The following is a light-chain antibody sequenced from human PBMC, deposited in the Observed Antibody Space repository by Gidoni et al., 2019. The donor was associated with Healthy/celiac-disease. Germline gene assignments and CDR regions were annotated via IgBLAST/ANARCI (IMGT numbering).Light chain of an antibody. Sequence: DIQMTQSPSTLSASVGDRVTITCRASQSISSWLAWYQQKPGKATKLLIYDASSLESGVPSRFSGSGSGTEFTLTISSLQPDDFATYYCQQYNSYSHTFGQGTKLEIK. CDR1: QSISSW. CDR3: QQYNSYSHT. J-gene: IGKJ2*01. V-gene: IGKV1-5*01. CDR2: DAS.